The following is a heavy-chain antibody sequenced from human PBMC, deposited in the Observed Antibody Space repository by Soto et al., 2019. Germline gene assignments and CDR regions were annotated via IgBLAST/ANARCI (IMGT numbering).Heavy chain of an antibody. CDR1: GASIGTNSW. Sequence: KTSETLSLTCAVSGASIGTNSWWSWVRQPPGKGLEWIGEVYHSGTTNCNPSLKSRVTISIDKSKNQFSLTLTSMTAADTALYYCAVPGRGDFDYWSQGTLVTVSS. J-gene: IGHJ4*02. CDR3: AVPGRGDFDY. V-gene: IGHV4-4*02. CDR2: VYHSGTT. D-gene: IGHD5-12*01.